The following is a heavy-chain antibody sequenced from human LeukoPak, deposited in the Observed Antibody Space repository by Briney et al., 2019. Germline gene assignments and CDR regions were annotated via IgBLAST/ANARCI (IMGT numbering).Heavy chain of an antibody. V-gene: IGHV3-23*01. D-gene: IGHD5-12*01. CDR2: ISGSGGST. CDR3: AKRIRGDSGYDYFDY. Sequence: GGSLRLSCAASGFTFSSYGMAWVRQAPGKGLEWVSAISGSGGSTYYADSVKGRFTISRDNSKNTLYLQMNSLRAEDTAVYYCAKRIRGDSGYDYFDYWGQGTLVTVSS. CDR1: GFTFSSYG. J-gene: IGHJ4*02.